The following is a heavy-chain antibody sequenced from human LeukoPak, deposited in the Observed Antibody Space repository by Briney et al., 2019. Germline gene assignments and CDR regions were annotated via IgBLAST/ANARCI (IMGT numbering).Heavy chain of an antibody. Sequence: SETLSLTCTVSGGSISSSSYYWGWIRQPPGKGLEWIGSIYYSGSTNYNPSLKSRVTISVDTSKNQFSLKLSSVTAADTAVYYCAKRGYSYGRDYWGQGTLVTVSS. D-gene: IGHD5-18*01. CDR2: IYYSGST. J-gene: IGHJ4*02. V-gene: IGHV4-39*07. CDR3: AKRGYSYGRDY. CDR1: GGSISSSSYY.